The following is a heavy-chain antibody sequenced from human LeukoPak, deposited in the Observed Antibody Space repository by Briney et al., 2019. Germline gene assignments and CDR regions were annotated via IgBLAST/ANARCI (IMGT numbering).Heavy chain of an antibody. CDR1: GGSISSYY. CDR3: ARALGDSSPFDY. J-gene: IGHJ4*02. CDR2: IYHSGST. Sequence: SETLSLTCTVSGGSISSYYWSWIRQPAGKGLEWIGYIYHSGSTYYNPSLKSRVTISVDRSKNQFSLKLSSVTAADTAVYYCARALGDSSPFDYWGQGTLVTVSS. V-gene: IGHV4-59*12. D-gene: IGHD2-21*02.